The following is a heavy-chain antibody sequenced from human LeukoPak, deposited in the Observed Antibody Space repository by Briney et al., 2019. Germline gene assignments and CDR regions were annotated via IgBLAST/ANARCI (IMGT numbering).Heavy chain of an antibody. Sequence: GGSLRLSCAASGFTFSSYSMNWVRQAPGKGLEWVSSISSSSSYIYYADSVKGRFTISRDNAKNSLYLQMNSLRAEDTAVYYCASNSYDSSGYYYSWGQGTLVTVSS. V-gene: IGHV3-21*01. CDR3: ASNSYDSSGYYYS. D-gene: IGHD3-22*01. J-gene: IGHJ4*02. CDR1: GFTFSSYS. CDR2: ISSSSSYI.